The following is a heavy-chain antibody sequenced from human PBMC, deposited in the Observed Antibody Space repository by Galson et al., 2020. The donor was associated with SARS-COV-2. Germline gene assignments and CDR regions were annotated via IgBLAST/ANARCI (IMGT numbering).Heavy chain of an antibody. CDR1: GGSISSGDYS. J-gene: IGHJ4*02. Sequence: SETLSLTCAVSGGSISSGDYSWSWIRQPPGKGLEWIGFIYYSGTAHYNPSPKSRVTISVDTSRNQLSLKLTSVSAADTAVYYCARGSGVNGYYHDYWGQGTLVAVSS. CDR2: IYYSGTA. V-gene: IGHV4-30-4*07. D-gene: IGHD3-22*01. CDR3: ARGSGVNGYYHDY.